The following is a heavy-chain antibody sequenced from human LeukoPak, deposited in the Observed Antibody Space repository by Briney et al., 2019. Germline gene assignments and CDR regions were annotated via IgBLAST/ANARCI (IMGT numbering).Heavy chain of an antibody. D-gene: IGHD3-22*01. J-gene: IGHJ4*02. V-gene: IGHV4-34*01. Sequence: PSETLSLTCAVYGGSFSGYYWSWIRQPPGKGLEWIGSIYYSGSTYYNPSLKSRVTISVDTSKNQFSLKLSSGTAADTAVYYCAGGGSYYYDSSGYPGYFDYWGQGTLVTVSS. CDR1: GGSFSGYY. CDR2: IYYSGST. CDR3: AGGGSYYYDSSGYPGYFDY.